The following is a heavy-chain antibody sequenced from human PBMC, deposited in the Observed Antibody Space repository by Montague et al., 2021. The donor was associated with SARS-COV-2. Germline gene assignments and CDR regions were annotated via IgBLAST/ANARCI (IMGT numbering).Heavy chain of an antibody. V-gene: IGHV4-31*03. J-gene: IGHJ3*02. Sequence: TLSPTCTVSGGSISSGGYYWSWIRRHPGKGLEWIGYIYHTGSTHYXPSLESRVTISKETSKNHFSLNLSSVTAADSAVYYCARDSGYYDSSGYSYDAFDIWGQGTKVTVSS. CDR2: IYHTGST. CDR3: ARDSGYYDSSGYSYDAFDI. D-gene: IGHD3-22*01. CDR1: GGSISSGGYY.